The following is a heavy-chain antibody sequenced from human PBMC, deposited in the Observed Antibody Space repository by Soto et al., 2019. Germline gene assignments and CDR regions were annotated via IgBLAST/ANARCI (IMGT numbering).Heavy chain of an antibody. Sequence: LRLSCAASGFTFSSYSMNWVRQAPGKGLEWVSSISSSSSYIYYADSVKGRFTISRDNAKNSLYLQMNSLRAEDTAVYYCARVNWGVITNTFYYFDYWGQGTLVTVSS. CDR1: GFTFSSYS. CDR2: ISSSSSYI. V-gene: IGHV3-21*01. J-gene: IGHJ4*02. CDR3: ARVNWGVITNTFYYFDY. D-gene: IGHD7-27*01.